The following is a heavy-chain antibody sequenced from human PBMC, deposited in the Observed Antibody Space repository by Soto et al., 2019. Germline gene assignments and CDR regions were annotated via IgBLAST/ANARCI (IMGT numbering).Heavy chain of an antibody. Sequence: EVQLVESGGGLVQPGRSLRLSCAASGFTFDDYAMHWVRQAPGKGLEWVSGISWNSGSIGYADSVKGRFTISRDNAKNSLYLQMNSLRAEDMALYYCAKDGRYCSGGSCFASGMDVWGQGTTVTVSS. D-gene: IGHD2-15*01. CDR1: GFTFDDYA. V-gene: IGHV3-9*03. CDR2: ISWNSGSI. CDR3: AKDGRYCSGGSCFASGMDV. J-gene: IGHJ6*02.